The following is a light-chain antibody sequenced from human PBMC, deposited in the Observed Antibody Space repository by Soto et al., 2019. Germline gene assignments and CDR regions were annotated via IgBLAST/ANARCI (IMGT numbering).Light chain of an antibody. J-gene: IGKJ4*01. CDR2: AAS. Sequence: ILLTQSPSSVFAPVGDRVTITFLASQGIDTSLAWYQQKTGKAPKLLIYAASSLQSGVPSRFSGSGSGTDFTLTISSLQPEDFATYYCQQSYSTPLTFGGGTKVDIK. CDR3: QQSYSTPLT. CDR1: QGIDTS. V-gene: IGKV1-39*01.